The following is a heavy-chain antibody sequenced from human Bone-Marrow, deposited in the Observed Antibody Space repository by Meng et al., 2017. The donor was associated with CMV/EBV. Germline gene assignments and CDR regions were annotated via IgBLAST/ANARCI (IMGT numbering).Heavy chain of an antibody. J-gene: IGHJ6*02. CDR1: GFTFSSYA. CDR3: ARDRQYCSSTSCYRSYYYYYGMDV. V-gene: IGHV3-30*04. CDR2: ISYDGSNK. Sequence: GESLKISCAASGFTFSSYAMHWVRQAPGKGLEWVAVISYDGSNKYYADSVKGRFTISREDSKNTLYLQMNSMRTEETAVYYCARDRQYCSSTSCYRSYYYYYGMDVWGQGTTVTVSS. D-gene: IGHD2-2*02.